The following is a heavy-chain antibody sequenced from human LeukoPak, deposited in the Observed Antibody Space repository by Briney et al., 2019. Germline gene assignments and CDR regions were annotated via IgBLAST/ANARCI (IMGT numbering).Heavy chain of an antibody. V-gene: IGHV1-8*03. CDR2: MNPKSGNT. D-gene: IGHD5-18*01. CDR1: GYTFTSYD. J-gene: IGHJ4*02. CDR3: ARETGYAYGRAPLDY. Sequence: EASVKVSCKASGYTFTSYDINWVRQVTGQGLEWMGWMNPKSGNTGYAQKFQGRVTITADKSTGTAYMELSSLRSDDTAVYYCARETGYAYGRAPLDYWGQGTLVTVSS.